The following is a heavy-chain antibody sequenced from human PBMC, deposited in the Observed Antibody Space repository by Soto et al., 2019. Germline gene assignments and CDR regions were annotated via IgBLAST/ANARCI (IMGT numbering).Heavy chain of an antibody. V-gene: IGHV1-3*05. Sequence: QVQLVQSGAEEKKPGASVKVSCKASGYTFTSYAMDWVRQAPGQRLEWMGWINAGNGNTKYSQKFHGRVTITSDTSASTAYMELSSLRSEDTDVYSCARAPGGTGIAEYWGQGTLVSVSS. CDR3: ARAPGGTGIAEY. J-gene: IGHJ4*02. CDR1: GYTFTSYA. D-gene: IGHD6-13*01. CDR2: INAGNGNT.